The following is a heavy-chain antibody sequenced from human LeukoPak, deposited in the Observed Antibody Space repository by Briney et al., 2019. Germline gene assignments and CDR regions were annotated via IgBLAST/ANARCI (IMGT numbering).Heavy chain of an antibody. D-gene: IGHD3-22*01. V-gene: IGHV3-30*02. J-gene: IGHJ5*02. CDR2: IRYDGSNK. CDR1: GFTFSSYG. CDR3: AKDQGIYYDSSGYPWFDP. Sequence: GGSLRLSCAASGFTFSSYGMHWVRQAPGKGLEWVAFIRYDGSNKYYADSVKGRFTISRDNSKNTLYLQMNSPRAEDTAVYYCAKDQGIYYDSSGYPWFDPWGQGTLVTVSS.